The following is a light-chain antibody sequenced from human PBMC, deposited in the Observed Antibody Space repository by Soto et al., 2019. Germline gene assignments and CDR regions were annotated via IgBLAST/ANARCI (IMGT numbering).Light chain of an antibody. Sequence: AIRMTQSPSSFSASTGDRVTITCRASQGISSYLAWYQQKPGKAPKLLIYAASTLQRGVPSRFSGSGSGTDVTLTISCLQSEDFSTYYCQQYYSYPYTFGQGTKLEIK. CDR3: QQYYSYPYT. CDR1: QGISSY. J-gene: IGKJ2*01. CDR2: AAS. V-gene: IGKV1-8*01.